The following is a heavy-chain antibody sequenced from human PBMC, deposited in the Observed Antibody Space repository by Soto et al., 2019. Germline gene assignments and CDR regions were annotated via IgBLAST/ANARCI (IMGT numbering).Heavy chain of an antibody. Sequence: QLQLQESGPGLVKPSETLSLTCTVSGGSISSSSYYWGWIRQPPGKGLEWIGSIYYSGSTYYNPSLKSRVTISVDTSKNQFSLKLSSVTAADTAVYYCARPRSGSWSGGLPVSWFDPWGQGTLVTVSS. J-gene: IGHJ5*02. CDR1: GGSISSSSYY. CDR3: ARPRSGSWSGGLPVSWFDP. V-gene: IGHV4-39*01. CDR2: IYYSGST. D-gene: IGHD3-3*01.